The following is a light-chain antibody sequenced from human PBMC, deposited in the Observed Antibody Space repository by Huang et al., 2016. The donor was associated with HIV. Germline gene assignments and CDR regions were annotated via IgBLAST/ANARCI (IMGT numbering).Light chain of an antibody. V-gene: IGKV2-30*01. Sequence: DVVMTQSPLSLPVTLGQPASISCRSSQSLVYSDANTYLNWFQQRPGQSPRSLIYKVSNRDSGVPDRFSGRGSGTDFTLKISRVEAEDVGVYYCMQGTHWPLTFGGGTKVEIK. CDR2: KVS. CDR3: MQGTHWPLT. CDR1: QSLVYSDANTY. J-gene: IGKJ4*01.